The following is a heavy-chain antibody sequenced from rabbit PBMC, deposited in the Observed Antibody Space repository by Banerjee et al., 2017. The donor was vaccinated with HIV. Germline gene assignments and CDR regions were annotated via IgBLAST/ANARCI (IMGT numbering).Heavy chain of an antibody. J-gene: IGHJ3*01. CDR3: ARHGGVAAYGYTTGLKL. V-gene: IGHV1S45*01. D-gene: IGHD6-1*01. Sequence: QEQLEESGGDLVKPEGSLTLTCTASGFSFSNKYVMCWVRQAPGKGLEWIACIYAGSGGSTYYASWAKGRFTVSKASSTTVTLQMTSLTAADMATYFCARHGGVAAYGYTTGLKLWGQGTLVTVS. CDR2: IYAGSGGST. CDR1: GFSFSNKYV.